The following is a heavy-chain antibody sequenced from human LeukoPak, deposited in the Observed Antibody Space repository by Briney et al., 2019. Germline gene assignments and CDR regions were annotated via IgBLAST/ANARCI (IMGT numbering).Heavy chain of an antibody. CDR3: ASAVLGCSGGSCYSVFGY. D-gene: IGHD2-15*01. V-gene: IGHV4-4*02. Sequence: SGTLSLTCAVSGGSISSSNWWSWVRQPPGKGLEWIGEIYHSGSTYYNPSLKSRVTISVDTSKNQFSLKLSSVTAADTAVYYCASAVLGCSGGSCYSVFGYWGQGTLVTVSS. CDR1: GGSISSSNW. J-gene: IGHJ4*02. CDR2: IYHSGST.